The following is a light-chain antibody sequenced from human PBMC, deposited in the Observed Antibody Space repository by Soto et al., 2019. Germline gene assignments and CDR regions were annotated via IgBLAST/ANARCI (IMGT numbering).Light chain of an antibody. CDR3: QQRHMWPIT. V-gene: IGKV3-11*01. CDR1: QSFRGL. Sequence: EVVLTQSPVTLSLSPGERATLSCRASQSFRGLLAWYQQKPGQAPRLLIYDASNMATGIPPRFSGSGSGTDFTLTISSLEPEDSAVYYCQQRHMWPITFGQGTRLEIK. CDR2: DAS. J-gene: IGKJ5*01.